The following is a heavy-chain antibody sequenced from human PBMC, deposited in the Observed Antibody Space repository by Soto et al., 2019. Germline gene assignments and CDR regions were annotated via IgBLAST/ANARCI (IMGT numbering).Heavy chain of an antibody. V-gene: IGHV4-34*01. CDR1: GGSFSGYY. D-gene: IGHD3-3*01. CDR2: INHSGST. CDR3: ARFRLSKYYDFWSGYFLYYYYYGMDV. J-gene: IGHJ6*02. Sequence: PSETLSLTCAVYGGSFSGYYWSWIRQPPGRGLEWIGEINHSGSTNYNPSLKSRVTISVDTSKNQFSLKLSSVTAADTAVYYCARFRLSKYYDFWSGYFLYYYYYGMDVWGQGTTVTVSS.